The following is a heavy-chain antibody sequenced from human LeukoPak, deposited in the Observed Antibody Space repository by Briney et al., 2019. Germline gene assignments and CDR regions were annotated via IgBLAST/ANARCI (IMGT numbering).Heavy chain of an antibody. CDR3: ARHSGSGCDY. D-gene: IGHD6-19*01. CDR2: IYYSGST. V-gene: IGHV4-39*01. Sequence: SETLSLTCTVSGGSISSSSYYWGWIRQPPGKGLEWIGSIYYSGSTYYNPSLKSRVTISGDTSKNQFSLKLSPVTAADTAVYYGARHSGSGCDYWGQGTLVTVSS. J-gene: IGHJ4*02. CDR1: GGSISSSSYY.